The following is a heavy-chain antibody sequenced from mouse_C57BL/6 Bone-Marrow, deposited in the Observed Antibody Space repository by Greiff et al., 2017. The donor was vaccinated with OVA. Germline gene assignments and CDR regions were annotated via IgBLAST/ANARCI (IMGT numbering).Heavy chain of an antibody. Sequence: EVKLMESGGGLVQSGRSLRLSCAPSGFTFSDFYMEWVRQAPGKGLEWIAASRNKANDYTTEYSASVTGRFIGSRDTSQSILYLQMNALRAEDTAIYYCARDDYYWYFDVWGTGTTVTVSS. CDR2: SRNKANDYTT. J-gene: IGHJ1*03. CDR1: GFTFSDFY. V-gene: IGHV7-1*01. CDR3: ARDDYYWYFDV.